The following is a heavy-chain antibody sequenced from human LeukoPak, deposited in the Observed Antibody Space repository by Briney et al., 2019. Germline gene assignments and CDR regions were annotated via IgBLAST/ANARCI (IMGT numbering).Heavy chain of an antibody. Sequence: GGSLRLSCAASGFSFDDYAMHWVRQAPGKGLEWVSSITCNSGSKGFADSVKGRFTISRDNAKNSLYLEMNSLRTEDTALYYCAKVPTLATIQYYFDSWGQGTLSPSP. CDR2: ITCNSGSK. V-gene: IGHV3-9*01. J-gene: IGHJ4*02. CDR1: GFSFDDYA. D-gene: IGHD5-12*01. CDR3: AKVPTLATIQYYFDS.